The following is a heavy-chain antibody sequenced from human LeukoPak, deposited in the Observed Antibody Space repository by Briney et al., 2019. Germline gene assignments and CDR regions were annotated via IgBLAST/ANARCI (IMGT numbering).Heavy chain of an antibody. J-gene: IGHJ6*03. V-gene: IGHV1-69*06. CDR3: ARETSQKGAHYMDV. CDR1: EGTFSSYA. CDR2: IIPIFGTA. Sequence: SVKVSCKASEGTFSSYAISWVRQAPGQGLEWMGGIIPIFGTANYAQKFQGRVTITADKSTSTAYMELSSLRSEDTAVYYCARETSQKGAHYMDVWGKGTTVTISS. D-gene: IGHD3-16*01.